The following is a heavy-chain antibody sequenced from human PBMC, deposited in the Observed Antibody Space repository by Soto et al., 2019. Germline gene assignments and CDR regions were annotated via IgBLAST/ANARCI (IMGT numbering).Heavy chain of an antibody. CDR1: GGTFSSYA. D-gene: IGHD5-18*01. V-gene: IGHV1-69*12. CDR2: IIPIFGTA. Sequence: QVQLVQSGAEVKKPGSSVKVSCKASGGTFSSYAISWVRQAPGQGLEWMGGIIPIFGTANYAQKFQGRVTITADESTSTAYMELSSLRSEDTAVYYCARGDTAMGTYYYYGMDVWGQGTTVTVSS. J-gene: IGHJ6*02. CDR3: ARGDTAMGTYYYYGMDV.